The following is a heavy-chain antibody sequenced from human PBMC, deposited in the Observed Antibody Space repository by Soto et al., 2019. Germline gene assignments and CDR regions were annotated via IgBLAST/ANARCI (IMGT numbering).Heavy chain of an antibody. J-gene: IGHJ4*02. CDR3: AVRGSDTSKGLLG. CDR1: GYSFLYYA. CDR2: ISPYNANT. D-gene: IGHD6-19*01. V-gene: IGHV1-18*01. Sequence: QVQLVQSGGEVREPGASVKVSCKASGYSFLYYAISWVRQAPGQGLEWLGWISPYNANTKYGERVQGRVTITTDTDTRTAYLELRSQTSDDTAVYYCAVRGSDTSKGLLGWGQGTLVTVSS.